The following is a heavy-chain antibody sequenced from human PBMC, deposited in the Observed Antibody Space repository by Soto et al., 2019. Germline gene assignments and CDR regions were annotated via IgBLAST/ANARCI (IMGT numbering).Heavy chain of an antibody. CDR3: ARDMAIAAAGGYVGWFDP. Sequence: XSVKDSCKASGYTFTSYGISWVRQAPGQGLEWMGWISAYNGNTNYAQKLQGRVTMTTDTSTSTAYMELRSLRSDDTAVYYCARDMAIAAAGGYVGWFDPWGQGTLVTV. V-gene: IGHV1-18*01. J-gene: IGHJ5*02. D-gene: IGHD6-13*01. CDR2: ISAYNGNT. CDR1: GYTFTSYG.